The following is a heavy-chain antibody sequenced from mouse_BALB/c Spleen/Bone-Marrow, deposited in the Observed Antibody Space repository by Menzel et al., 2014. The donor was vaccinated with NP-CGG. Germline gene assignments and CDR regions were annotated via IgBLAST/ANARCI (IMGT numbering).Heavy chain of an antibody. Sequence: LQQSGSELARPGASVKLSCKASGYTFTSYWMHWVKQRPGQGLEWIGNIYPGSGSTNYDEKFKNKATLTVDTSFSAAYMQLRSLTSEESAVYYCTRGDYPCLPMDYWGQGTSGTGSS. CDR3: TRGDYPCLPMDY. D-gene: IGHD2-4*01. V-gene: IGHV1S22*01. CDR2: IYPGSGST. J-gene: IGHJ4*01. CDR1: GYTFTSYW.